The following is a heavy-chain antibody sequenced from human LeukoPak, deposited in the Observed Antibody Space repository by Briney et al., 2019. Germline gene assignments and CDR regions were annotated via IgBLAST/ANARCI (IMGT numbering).Heavy chain of an antibody. V-gene: IGHV3-23*01. CDR2: ISGSGGST. CDR1: GFTFSSYA. CDR3: ARDRARSWRWLQPYYFDY. Sequence: AGSLRLSCAASGFTFSSYAMSWVRQAPGKGLEWVSAISGSGGSTYYADSVKGRFTISRDNSKNTLYLQMNSLRAEDTAVYYCARDRARSWRWLQPYYFDYWGQGTLVTVSS. J-gene: IGHJ4*02. D-gene: IGHD5-24*01.